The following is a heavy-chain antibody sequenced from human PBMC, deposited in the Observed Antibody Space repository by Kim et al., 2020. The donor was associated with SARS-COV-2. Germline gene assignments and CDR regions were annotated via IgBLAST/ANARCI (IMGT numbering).Heavy chain of an antibody. CDR3: ARGRTKPGVRGYSYGRTYFDY. CDR1: GGSFSGYY. J-gene: IGHJ4*02. CDR2: INHSGST. D-gene: IGHD5-18*01. Sequence: SETLSLTCAVYGGSFSGYYWSWIRQPPGKGLEWIGEINHSGSTNYNPSLKSRVTISVDTSKNQFSLKLSSVTAADTAVYYCARGRTKPGVRGYSYGRTYFDYWGQGTLVTVSS. V-gene: IGHV4-34*01.